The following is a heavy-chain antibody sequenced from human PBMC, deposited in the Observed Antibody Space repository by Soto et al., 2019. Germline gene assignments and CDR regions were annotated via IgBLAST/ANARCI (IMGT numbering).Heavy chain of an antibody. Sequence: PSETLSLTCTVPGYSICSYNWWGWIRQPPGKGLEWIGYIYYTGSTYYNLSLKSRVTLSVDTAKDQFSMTLGSVTAADTAVYYCARNSGLKTGRLDYWGPGILVTVSS. CDR1: GYSICSYNW. CDR2: IYYTGST. D-gene: IGHD3-10*01. J-gene: IGHJ4*02. CDR3: ARNSGLKTGRLDY. V-gene: IGHV4-28*01.